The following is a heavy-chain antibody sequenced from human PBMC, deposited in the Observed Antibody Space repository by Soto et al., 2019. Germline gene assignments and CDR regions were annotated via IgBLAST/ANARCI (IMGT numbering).Heavy chain of an antibody. CDR2: LSYAGDT. Sequence: PGGSLRLSCASSGFTLSTYDMHLVRQATGKGLEWVAALSYAGDTYYPGSVKGRFTVSREGAKNSLYLQMNSLRAEDTAVYYCARDHKLSTAMVMSDGMDVWGQGTTVTVSS. V-gene: IGHV3-13*01. D-gene: IGHD5-18*01. J-gene: IGHJ6*02. CDR3: ARDHKLSTAMVMSDGMDV. CDR1: GFTLSTYD.